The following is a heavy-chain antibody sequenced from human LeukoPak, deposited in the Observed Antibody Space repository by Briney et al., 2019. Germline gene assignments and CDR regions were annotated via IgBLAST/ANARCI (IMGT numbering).Heavy chain of an antibody. CDR2: IYYSGST. J-gene: IGHJ6*03. D-gene: IGHD6-13*01. V-gene: IGHV4-39*07. CDR3: ARRSISYYYYYMDV. Sequence: MSSETLSLTCTVSGGSISSSSYYWGWIRQPPGKGLEWIGSIYYSGSTYYNPSLKSRVTISVDTSKNQFSLKLSSVTAADTAVYYCARRSISYYYYYMDVWGKGTTVTVSS. CDR1: GGSISSSSYY.